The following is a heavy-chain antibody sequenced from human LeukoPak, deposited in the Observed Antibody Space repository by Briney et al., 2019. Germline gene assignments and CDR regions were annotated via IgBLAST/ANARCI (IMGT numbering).Heavy chain of an antibody. V-gene: IGHV3-48*02. Sequence: GGSLRLSCAASGFTVSSNYMSWVRQAPGKGLEWVSYISSSSSTIYYADSVKGRFTISRDNAKNSLYLQMNSLRDEDTAVYYCARDYYDSSGYSYYYYYGMDVWGQGTTVTVSS. D-gene: IGHD3-22*01. CDR1: GFTVSSNY. CDR2: ISSSSSTI. CDR3: ARDYYDSSGYSYYYYYGMDV. J-gene: IGHJ6*02.